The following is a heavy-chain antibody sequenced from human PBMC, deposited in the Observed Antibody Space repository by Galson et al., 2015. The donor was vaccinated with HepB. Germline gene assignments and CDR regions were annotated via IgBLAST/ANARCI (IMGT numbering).Heavy chain of an antibody. J-gene: IGHJ4*02. CDR3: AHKLSWAAALL. D-gene: IGHD6-13*01. CDR2: IDWDDDK. Sequence: PALVKPTQTLTLTCTFSGFSLSTSGMCVSWIRQPPGKALEWLARIDWDDDKRYSPSLKSRLTITKDTSKNQVVLTMTNMDPVDTATYYCAHKLSWAAALLWGQGTLVTVSS. V-gene: IGHV2-5*08. CDR1: GFSLSTSGMC.